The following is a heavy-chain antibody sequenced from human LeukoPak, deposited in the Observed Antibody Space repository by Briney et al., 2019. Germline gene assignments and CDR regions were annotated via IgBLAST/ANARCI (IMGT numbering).Heavy chain of an antibody. CDR2: IYYSGST. CDR1: GGSISSSSYY. V-gene: IGHV4-39*01. J-gene: IGHJ4*02. Sequence: SETLSLTCTVSGGSISSSSYYWGWIRQPPGKGLEWIGSIYYSGSTYYNPSPKSRVTISVDTSKNQFSLKLSSVTAADTAVYYCARHGAASFDYWGQGTLVTVSS. CDR3: ARHGAASFDY. D-gene: IGHD2-15*01.